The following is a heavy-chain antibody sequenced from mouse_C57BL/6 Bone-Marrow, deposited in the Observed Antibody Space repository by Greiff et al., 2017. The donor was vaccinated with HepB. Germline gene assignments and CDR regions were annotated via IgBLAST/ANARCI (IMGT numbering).Heavy chain of an antibody. CDR1: GLTFGSFP. V-gene: IGHV5-9-1*02. CDR2: ISSGGDYI. Sequence: ESGEGLGKPGGSRKLSFPAPGLTFGSFPRSGVRQTPEKRLEWVAYISSGGDYIYYADTVKGRFTISRDNARNTLYLQMSSLKSEDTAMYYCTRDGGLLTGDYWGQGTSVTVSS. D-gene: IGHD2-3*01. J-gene: IGHJ4*01. CDR3: TRDGGLLTGDY.